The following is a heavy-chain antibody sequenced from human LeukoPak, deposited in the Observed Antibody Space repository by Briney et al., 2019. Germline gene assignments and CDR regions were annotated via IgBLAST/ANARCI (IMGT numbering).Heavy chain of an antibody. CDR1: GYTFTSHG. D-gene: IGHD3-10*01. CDR2: INPNSGGT. V-gene: IGHV1-2*02. Sequence: ASVKVSCKASGYTFTSHGISWVRQAPGQGLEWMGWINPNSGGTNYAQKFQGRVTMTRDTSISTAYMELSRLRSDDTAVYYCARVSGSAAGYYFDYWGQGTLVTVSS. CDR3: ARVSGSAAGYYFDY. J-gene: IGHJ4*02.